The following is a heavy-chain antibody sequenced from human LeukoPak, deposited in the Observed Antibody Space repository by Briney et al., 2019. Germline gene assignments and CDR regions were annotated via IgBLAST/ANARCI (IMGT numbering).Heavy chain of an antibody. CDR1: VGTFSSYA. CDR2: MNPNSGNT. CDR3: ARGESGSYFHYYYGMDV. J-gene: IGHJ6*02. V-gene: IGHV1-8*02. Sequence: VASVKVSCKASVGTFSSYAINWVRQATGQGLGWMGWMNPNSGNTGYAQKFQGRVTMTRNTSISTAYMELSSLRSEDTAVYYCARGESGSYFHYYYGMDVWGQGTTVTVSS. D-gene: IGHD1-26*01.